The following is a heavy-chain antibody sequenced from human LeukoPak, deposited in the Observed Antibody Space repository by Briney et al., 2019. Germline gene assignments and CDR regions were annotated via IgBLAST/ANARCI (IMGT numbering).Heavy chain of an antibody. V-gene: IGHV3-30*03. J-gene: IGHJ2*01. Sequence: PGGSLRLSCAASGFTFSSYGMHWVRQAPGKGLEWVAVISYDGSNKYYADSVKGRFTISRDNSKNTLYLQMNSLRVDDTALYHCARDSAAWPNIYWYFDLWGRGTLVTVSS. CDR2: ISYDGSNK. D-gene: IGHD2/OR15-2a*01. CDR1: GFTFSSYG. CDR3: ARDSAAWPNIYWYFDL.